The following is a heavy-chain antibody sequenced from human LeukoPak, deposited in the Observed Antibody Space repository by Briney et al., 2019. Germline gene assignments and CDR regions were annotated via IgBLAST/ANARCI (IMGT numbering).Heavy chain of an antibody. CDR1: GSTFSSYG. J-gene: IGHJ3*02. V-gene: IGHV3-33*01. D-gene: IGHD4-23*01. Sequence: PGGSLRLSCAASGSTFSSYGMHWVRQAPGKGLEWVAVIWYDGSNKYYADSVKGRFTISRDNPKNTLYLQMNSLRAEDTAVYYCARDRDTTVVTWYAFDIWGQGTMVTVSS. CDR3: ARDRDTTVVTWYAFDI. CDR2: IWYDGSNK.